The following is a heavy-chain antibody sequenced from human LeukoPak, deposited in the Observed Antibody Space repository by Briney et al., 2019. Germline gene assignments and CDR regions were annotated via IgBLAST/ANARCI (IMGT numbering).Heavy chain of an antibody. CDR1: GFTFSSYA. D-gene: IGHD5-18*01. Sequence: PGRSLRLSCAASGFTFSSYAMHWVRQAPGKGLEWVAVIPYDGSNKYYADSVKGRFTISRDNSKNTLYLQMNSLRAEDTAVYYCARDNTAMVSYYFDYWGQGTLVTVSS. J-gene: IGHJ4*02. CDR2: IPYDGSNK. CDR3: ARDNTAMVSYYFDY. V-gene: IGHV3-30*04.